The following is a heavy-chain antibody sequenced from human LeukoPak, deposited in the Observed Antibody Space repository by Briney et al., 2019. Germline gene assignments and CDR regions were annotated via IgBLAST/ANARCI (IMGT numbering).Heavy chain of an antibody. J-gene: IGHJ5*02. Sequence: PGGSLRLSCATSGFTFSTYDMHSVRQATGKGLEWVSGIGTVGDTYYLDSVKGRFTISREDAKNSLYLQMNSLRVGDTAVYYCARGASNGFDPWGQGTLVTVSS. CDR1: GFTFSTYD. CDR2: IGTVGDT. V-gene: IGHV3-13*01. CDR3: ARGASNGFDP.